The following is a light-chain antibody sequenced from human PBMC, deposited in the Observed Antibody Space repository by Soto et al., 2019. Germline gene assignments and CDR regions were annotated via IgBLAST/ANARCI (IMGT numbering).Light chain of an antibody. Sequence: QSALTQPASVSGSPGQSITISCTGTSSDVGGYKYVSWYQQNPGKAPKLMIYEVSNRPSGVSNRFSGSKSGNTASLTISGLQAEDEADYYCSSYTSSSTYVVFGGGTKVTVL. V-gene: IGLV2-14*01. CDR1: SSDVGGYKY. CDR3: SSYTSSSTYVV. J-gene: IGLJ2*01. CDR2: EVS.